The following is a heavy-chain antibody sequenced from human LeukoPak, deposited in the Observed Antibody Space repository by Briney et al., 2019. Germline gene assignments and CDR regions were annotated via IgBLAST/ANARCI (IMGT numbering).Heavy chain of an antibody. CDR1: GSIFTSYW. CDR2: IYPCDSDT. V-gene: IGHV5-51*01. J-gene: IGHJ4*02. Sequence: GAPLQICGEGGGSIFTSYWSGWGRPVGGKGEESMAIIYPCDSDTTYSPSFQGQVTISADKSITTPYLQWSSLKASDTAMYYCARLPQISKFDYWGQGTLVTVS. D-gene: IGHD2/OR15-2a*01. CDR3: ARLPQISKFDY.